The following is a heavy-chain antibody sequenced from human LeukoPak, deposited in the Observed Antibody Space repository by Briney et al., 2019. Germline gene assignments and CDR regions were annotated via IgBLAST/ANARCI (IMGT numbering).Heavy chain of an antibody. D-gene: IGHD4-23*01. V-gene: IGHV3-21*01. Sequence: GGSLRLSCAASGFTFSSYSMNWVRQAPGKGLEWVSSISSSSSYIYYADSVKGRFTISRDNAKNSLYLQMNSLRAEDTAVYYCARDLHYGGNSGHWGQGTLVTVSS. CDR2: ISSSSSYI. CDR3: ARDLHYGGNSGH. CDR1: GFTFSSYS. J-gene: IGHJ4*02.